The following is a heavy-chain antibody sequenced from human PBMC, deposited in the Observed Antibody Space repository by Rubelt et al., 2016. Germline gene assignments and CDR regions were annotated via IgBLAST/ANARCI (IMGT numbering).Heavy chain of an antibody. CDR1: GFTFSSYG. CDR3: ARAVGATYYYGMDV. V-gene: IGHV3-33*01. J-gene: IGHJ6*02. D-gene: IGHD1-26*01. Sequence: QVQLVESGGGVVQPGRSLRLSCAASGFTFSSYGMHWVRQAPGKGLEWVAVIWYDGSNKYYADSVKGRFTISRDNAKNSLYLQMNSLSAEDTAVYYCARAVGATYYYGMDVWGQGTTVTVSS. CDR2: IWYDGSNK.